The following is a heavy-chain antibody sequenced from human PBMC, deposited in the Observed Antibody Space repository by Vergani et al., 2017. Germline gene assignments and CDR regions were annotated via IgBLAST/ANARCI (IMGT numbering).Heavy chain of an antibody. J-gene: IGHJ4*02. CDR3: ATEEPGSATVASSIPLGH. V-gene: IGHV3-48*01. CDR1: GFTFSSYT. Sequence: EVQLVESGGGLVQPGGSLRLSCAASGFTFSSYTMNWVRQAPGRGLEWLAYISSTSGSIYYADSVKGRFTISRDNAKNTLYLQLNSLRAEDTAVYYCATEEPGSATVASSIPLGHWGQGTLVTVSS. CDR2: ISSTSGSI. D-gene: IGHD6-19*01.